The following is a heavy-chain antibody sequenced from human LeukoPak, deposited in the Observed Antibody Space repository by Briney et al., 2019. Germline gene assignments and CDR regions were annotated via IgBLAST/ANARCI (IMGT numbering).Heavy chain of an antibody. V-gene: IGHV3-53*04. CDR1: GFTVSNNY. Sequence: GGSLRLSCSASGFTVSNNYMSWVRQAPGKGLEWVSIIYSGGGTNYADSVKGRFTISRNNSKNTLYLQMSSVRPDDTAVYYCARGLQQQLGWFDPWGQGTLVTVSS. CDR2: IYSGGGT. CDR3: ARGLQQQLGWFDP. D-gene: IGHD6-13*01. J-gene: IGHJ5*02.